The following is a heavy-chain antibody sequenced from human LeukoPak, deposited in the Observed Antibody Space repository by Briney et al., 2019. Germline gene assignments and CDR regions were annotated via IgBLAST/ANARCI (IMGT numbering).Heavy chain of an antibody. CDR3: ASPSGSYMTDAFDI. Sequence: SETLSLTCTVSGGSISSYYWSWIRQPAGKGLEWIGRIYTSGSTNYNPSLKSRVTISVDTSKNQFFLKLTSVTAADTALYYCASPSGSYMTDAFDIWGQGTMVTVSS. CDR1: GGSISSYY. V-gene: IGHV4-4*07. D-gene: IGHD1-26*01. J-gene: IGHJ3*02. CDR2: IYTSGST.